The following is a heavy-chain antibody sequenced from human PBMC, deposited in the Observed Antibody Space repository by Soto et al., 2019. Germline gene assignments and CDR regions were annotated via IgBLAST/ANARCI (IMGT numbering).Heavy chain of an antibody. V-gene: IGHV3-11*01. J-gene: IGHJ4*02. CDR2: ISPGGDNI. D-gene: IGHD2-8*01. Sequence: PGGSLRLSCAASGFSFSLRYMSWIRQAPGRGLEWVSYISPGGDNIHYADFVKGRFTISRDNPKDSLYLQMNSLRVEDTAVYYCVTETQWYFDDWGQGTLVTVSS. CDR1: GFSFSLRY. CDR3: VTETQWYFDD.